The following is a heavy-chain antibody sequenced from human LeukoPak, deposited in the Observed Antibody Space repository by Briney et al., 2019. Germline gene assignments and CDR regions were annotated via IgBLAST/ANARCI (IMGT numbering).Heavy chain of an antibody. CDR3: ARGRYSGYDLDY. D-gene: IGHD5-12*01. CDR1: GFTFSSYA. J-gene: IGHJ4*02. Sequence: GGSLRLSCAASGFTFSSYAMHWVRQAPGKGLEGVAVISYDGSNKYYADSVKGRVTISRDNSKNTLYLQMNSLRAEDTAVYYCARGRYSGYDLDYWGQGTLVTVSS. CDR2: ISYDGSNK. V-gene: IGHV3-30*04.